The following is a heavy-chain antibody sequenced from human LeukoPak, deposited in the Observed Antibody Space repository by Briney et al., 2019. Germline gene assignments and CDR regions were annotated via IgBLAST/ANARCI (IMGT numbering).Heavy chain of an antibody. CDR1: GFTFSNYG. J-gene: IGHJ6*03. V-gene: IGHV3-30*03. Sequence: GGSLRLSCAASGFTFSNYGMHWVRQAPGKGLEWVAVISYDGSNKYYAESVKGRFTISRDNAKNSLYLQMNSLRAEDTAVYYCARVSAYYDFWSGYSAPYYYYYYMDVWGKGTTVTVSS. CDR3: ARVSAYYDFWSGYSAPYYYYYYMDV. CDR2: ISYDGSNK. D-gene: IGHD3-3*01.